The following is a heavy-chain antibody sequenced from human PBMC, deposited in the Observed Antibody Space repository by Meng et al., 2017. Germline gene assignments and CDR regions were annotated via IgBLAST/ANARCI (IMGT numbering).Heavy chain of an antibody. CDR3: TTSIVATIGGGY. V-gene: IGHV3-15*01. J-gene: IGHJ4*02. CDR1: GFTFSNAW. D-gene: IGHD5-12*01. CDR2: IKSKTDGGTT. Sequence: GESLKISCAASGFTFSNAWMSWVRQAPGKGLEWVGRIKSKTDGGTTDYAAPVKGRFTISRADSKNTLYLQMNSLKTEDTAVYYCTTSIVATIGGGYWGQGTLVTVSS.